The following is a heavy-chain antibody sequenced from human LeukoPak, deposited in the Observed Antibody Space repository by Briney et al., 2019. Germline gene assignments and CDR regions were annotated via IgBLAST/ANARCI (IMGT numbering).Heavy chain of an antibody. CDR2: IYPNTGGT. J-gene: IGHJ4*02. Sequence: ASVTVSCKASGYTFTGYYMHWVRQAPGQGLEWMGWIYPNTGGTKYEQRLQGRVTMTRDTSISTAYMELSRLRSDDTAVYYCARVRYCTNGVCPYYFDCWGQGTLVTVSS. D-gene: IGHD2-8*01. CDR3: ARVRYCTNGVCPYYFDC. V-gene: IGHV1-2*02. CDR1: GYTFTGYY.